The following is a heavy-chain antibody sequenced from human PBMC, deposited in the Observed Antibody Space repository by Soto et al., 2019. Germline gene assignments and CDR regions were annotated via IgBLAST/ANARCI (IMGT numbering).Heavy chain of an antibody. CDR3: ARDCLPYYDFWSGYSTYDDAFDI. CDR2: ISSSSYI. D-gene: IGHD3-3*01. V-gene: IGHV3-21*01. Sequence: PGGSLRLSCAASGFTFSSYSMNWVRQAPGKGLEWVSSISSSSYIYYADSVKGRFTISRDNAKNSLYLQMNSLRAEDTAVYYCARDCLPYYDFWSGYSTYDDAFDIWGQGTMVTVSS. J-gene: IGHJ3*02. CDR1: GFTFSSYS.